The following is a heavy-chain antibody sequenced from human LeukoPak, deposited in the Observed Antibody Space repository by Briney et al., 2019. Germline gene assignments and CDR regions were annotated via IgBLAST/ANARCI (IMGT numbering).Heavy chain of an antibody. CDR2: ISGSGGST. CDR3: AKDVTIIVVVTLGY. V-gene: IGHV3-23*01. CDR1: GFTFSSYA. Sequence: GGSLRLSYAASGFTFSSYAMSCVRQAPGTRLGPGQGISGSGGSTYYADSVKGRFTITRDNSKNTLYLQMNSLRAEDTAVYYCAKDVTIIVVVTLGYWGQGTLVTVSS. D-gene: IGHD3-22*01. J-gene: IGHJ4*02.